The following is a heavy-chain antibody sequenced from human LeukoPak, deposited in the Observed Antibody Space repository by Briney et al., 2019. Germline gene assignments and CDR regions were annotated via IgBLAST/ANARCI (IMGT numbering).Heavy chain of an antibody. V-gene: IGHV4-39*07. D-gene: IGHD2-15*01. J-gene: IGHJ4*02. CDR1: GGSIVSSSYY. CDR3: ARDPRDSTPFDY. CDR2: IYYSGTT. Sequence: PSETLSLTCTVSGGSIVSSSYYWGWVRQPPGKGLEWIGSIYYSGTTYYNPSLKSRVSILADTSKNHFSLKLSSVTAADTAVYYCARDPRDSTPFDYWGQGTLVTVSS.